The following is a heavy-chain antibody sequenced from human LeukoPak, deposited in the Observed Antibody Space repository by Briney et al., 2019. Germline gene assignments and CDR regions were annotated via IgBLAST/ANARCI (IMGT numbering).Heavy chain of an antibody. Sequence: SETLSLTCAVSGGSIRSSNWWSRVRQSPGKGLEWIGEIYHSGSTNYNPSLKSRVTISVDKSENQLSLKLSSVTAADTAVYYCASSEGDYWGQGTLVTVSS. V-gene: IGHV4-4*02. J-gene: IGHJ4*02. CDR3: ASSEGDY. CDR2: IYHSGST. CDR1: GGSIRSSNW.